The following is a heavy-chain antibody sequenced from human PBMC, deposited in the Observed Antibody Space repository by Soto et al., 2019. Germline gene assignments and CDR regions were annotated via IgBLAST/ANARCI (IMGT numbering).Heavy chain of an antibody. CDR3: ARVRIVGATTDWYFDL. Sequence: QVQLVQSGAEVKKPGSSVKVSCKASGGTFSSYAISWVRQAPGQGLEWMGGIIPIFGTANYAQKFQGRVTITADESTSTAYMELRSLGSEDTAVYYCARVRIVGATTDWYFDLWGRGTLVTVSS. CDR1: GGTFSSYA. J-gene: IGHJ2*01. D-gene: IGHD1-26*01. V-gene: IGHV1-69*12. CDR2: IIPIFGTA.